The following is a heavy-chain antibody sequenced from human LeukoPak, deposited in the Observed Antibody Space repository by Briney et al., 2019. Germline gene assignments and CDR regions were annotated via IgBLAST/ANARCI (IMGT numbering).Heavy chain of an antibody. CDR1: GFTVSSNY. CDR3: ARGSRITIFGVVHYYMDV. V-gene: IGHV3-66*02. CDR2: IYSGGST. D-gene: IGHD3-3*01. Sequence: GGSVRLSCAASGFTVSSNYMSWVRQAPGKGLEWVSVIYSGGSTYYADSVKGRFTISRDNSKNTLYLQMNSLRAEDTAVYYCARGSRITIFGVVHYYMDVWGKGTTVTVSS. J-gene: IGHJ6*03.